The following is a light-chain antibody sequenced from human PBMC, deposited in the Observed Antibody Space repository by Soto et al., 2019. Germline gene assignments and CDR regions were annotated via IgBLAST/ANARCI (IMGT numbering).Light chain of an antibody. CDR1: SSDVGGYNY. Sequence: QSALTQPASVSGSPGQSITISCTGTSSDVGGYNYVSWYQQHPGKAPKLMIFDVSHRPSGISNRFTGSKSGNTASLTISGLQLEDEADYYCSSYTSSSPDVFGTGTKQTVL. CDR2: DVS. CDR3: SSYTSSSPDV. J-gene: IGLJ1*01. V-gene: IGLV2-14*03.